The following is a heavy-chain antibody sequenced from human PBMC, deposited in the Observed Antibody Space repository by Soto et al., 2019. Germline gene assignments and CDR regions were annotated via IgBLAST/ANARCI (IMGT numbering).Heavy chain of an antibody. CDR2: ISYDGSNK. D-gene: IGHD5-12*01. CDR3: ARDKRRDGYGTEGGP. J-gene: IGHJ5*02. V-gene: IGHV3-30-3*01. Sequence: GGSLRLSCAASGFTFSSYAMHWVRQAPGKGLEWVAVISYDGSNKYYADSVKGRFTISRDNSKNTLYLQMNSLRAEDTAVYYCARDKRRDGYGTEGGPWGQGTLVTVS. CDR1: GFTFSSYA.